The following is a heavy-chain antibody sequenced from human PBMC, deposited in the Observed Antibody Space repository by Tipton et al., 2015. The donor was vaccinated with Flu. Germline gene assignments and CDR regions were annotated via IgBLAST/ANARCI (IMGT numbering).Heavy chain of an antibody. CDR1: GFTFSSYS. D-gene: IGHD3-3*01. Sequence: SLRLSCAASGFTFSSYSMNWVRQAPGKGLEWVSYISSSSSTIYYADSVKGRFTISRDNAKNSLYLQVNSLRAEDTAVYYCARDGQDPLRYEFWSGYYAWFDPWGQGTLVTVSS. J-gene: IGHJ5*02. CDR2: ISSSSSTI. CDR3: ARDGQDPLRYEFWSGYYAWFDP. V-gene: IGHV3-48*04.